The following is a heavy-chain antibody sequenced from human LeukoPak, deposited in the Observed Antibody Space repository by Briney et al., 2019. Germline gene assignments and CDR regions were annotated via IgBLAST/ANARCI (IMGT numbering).Heavy chain of an antibody. CDR2: INAYNGNT. J-gene: IGHJ4*02. Sequence: GASVTVSCKASGYTFTSYGISWVRPAPAQGLEWMGWINAYNGNTNYTQKFHGRVTMTRDTSISTANMEASRQRADDTAVYYLARGSYYGSGIVGYWGQRTQGTVSS. D-gene: IGHD3-10*01. CDR3: ARGSYYGSGIVGY. V-gene: IGHV1-18*01. CDR1: GYTFTSYG.